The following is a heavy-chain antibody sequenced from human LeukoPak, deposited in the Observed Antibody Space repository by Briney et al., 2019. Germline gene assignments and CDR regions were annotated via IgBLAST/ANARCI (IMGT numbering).Heavy chain of an antibody. CDR3: ARDQLRFLEGPFDY. Sequence: QPGGSLRLSCAASGFTFNTYWMGWVRQAPGKGLEWVANIKQDGSEKYYVDSVTGRFTISRDNAKNSLYLQMNSLRAEDTAVYYCARDQLRFLEGPFDYWGQGTLVTVSS. J-gene: IGHJ4*02. CDR2: IKQDGSEK. D-gene: IGHD3-3*01. V-gene: IGHV3-7*01. CDR1: GFTFNTYW.